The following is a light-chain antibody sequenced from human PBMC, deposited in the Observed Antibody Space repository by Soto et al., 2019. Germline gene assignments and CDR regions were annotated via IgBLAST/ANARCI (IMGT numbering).Light chain of an antibody. CDR2: EGS. J-gene: IGLJ2*01. CDR3: CSYAGSSTLV. V-gene: IGLV2-23*01. Sequence: HSALTQPASVSGSPGQSITISCTGTSSDVGSYNLVSWYQQHPGKAPKLMIYEGSKWPSGVSNRCSGSKSGNTASLTISGLQAEDEADYYCCSYAGSSTLVFGGGTKLTVL. CDR1: SSDVGSYNL.